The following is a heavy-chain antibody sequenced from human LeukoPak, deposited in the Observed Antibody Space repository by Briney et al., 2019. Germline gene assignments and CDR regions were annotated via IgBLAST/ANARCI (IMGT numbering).Heavy chain of an antibody. CDR2: IYHSGHP. CDR1: GCTISGYY. CDR3: ARYFGSGSYQWYFDL. D-gene: IGHD3-10*01. J-gene: IGHJ2*01. Sequence: SETLSLSCAVSGCTISGYYSSWIRQAPVNRLECIGYIYHSGHPNSRPSLKSRVVMSVDTSNDHFSLKLRSVTAAETAVYYCARYFGSGSYQWYFDLWGRGTLVTVSS. V-gene: IGHV4-59*01.